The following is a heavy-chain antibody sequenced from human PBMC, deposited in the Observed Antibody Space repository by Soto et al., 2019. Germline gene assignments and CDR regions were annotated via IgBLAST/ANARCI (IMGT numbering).Heavy chain of an antibody. D-gene: IGHD6-6*01. CDR2: IYYSGST. Sequence: SETLSLTCTVSGGSISSGGYYWSWIRQHPGKGLEWIGYIYYSGSTYYNPSLKSRVTISVDTSKNQFSLKLSSVTAADTAVYYCARAGVAARPPPEDRGDYFDYWGQGTLVTVS. CDR3: ARAGVAARPPPEDRGDYFDY. J-gene: IGHJ4*02. V-gene: IGHV4-31*03. CDR1: GGSISSGGYY.